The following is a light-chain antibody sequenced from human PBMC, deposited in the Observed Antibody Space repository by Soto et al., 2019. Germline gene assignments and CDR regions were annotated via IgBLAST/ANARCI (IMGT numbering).Light chain of an antibody. V-gene: IGKV3-15*01. CDR2: GAS. J-gene: IGKJ4*01. CDR1: QSVSGN. Sequence: EIVMTQSPGTLSVSPGERVTLSCRASQSVSGNLAWYQQKPGQAPSLLIYGASTRATGIPARFSGSGSGTEFTLTISSLQSEEFAVYYCQQYNNWLFTFGGGTRVEIK. CDR3: QQYNNWLFT.